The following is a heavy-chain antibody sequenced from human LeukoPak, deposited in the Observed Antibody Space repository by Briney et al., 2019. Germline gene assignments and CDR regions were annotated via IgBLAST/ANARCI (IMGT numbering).Heavy chain of an antibody. CDR2: INPNSGGT. CDR3: ARDIVVVPAAMGGEQQLAPYDY. V-gene: IGHV1-2*02. D-gene: IGHD2-2*01. Sequence: GASVKVSCKASGYTFTGYYMHWVRQAPGQGLEWMGWINPNSGGTNYAQKVQGRVTMTRDTSISTAYMELSRLRSDDTAVYYCARDIVVVPAAMGGEQQLAPYDYWGQGTLVTVAS. CDR1: GYTFTGYY. J-gene: IGHJ4*02.